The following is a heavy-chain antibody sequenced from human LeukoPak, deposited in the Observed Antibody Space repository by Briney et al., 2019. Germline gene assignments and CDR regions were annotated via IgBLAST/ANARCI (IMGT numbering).Heavy chain of an antibody. D-gene: IGHD3-22*01. CDR2: ISYYGRNK. J-gene: IGHJ4*02. V-gene: IGHV3-30*04. Sequence: PGGSLRLSCAASGFTFSSYEMNWVRQAPGKGLEWVAVISYYGRNKYYADSVKGRFTISRDNSKNTLYLQMNSLRAEDTAVYYCARDLPQSSYYYDSSGYQSPFIYWGQGTLVTVSS. CDR1: GFTFSSYE. CDR3: ARDLPQSSYYYDSSGYQSPFIY.